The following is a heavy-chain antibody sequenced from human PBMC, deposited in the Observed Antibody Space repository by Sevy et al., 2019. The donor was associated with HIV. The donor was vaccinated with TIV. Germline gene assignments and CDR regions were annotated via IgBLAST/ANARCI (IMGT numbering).Heavy chain of an antibody. Sequence: GGSLRLSCIASGFTFRNYGIHWVRQAPGKGLDWVAVIGYDGRDKYYANSVKGRFTISRDNSKNTLFLQMNSLRVEDTAVYYCAKERGGSYFPYFYGMDVWGQGTAVTVSS. V-gene: IGHV3-30*18. CDR2: IGYDGRDK. CDR3: AKERGGSYFPYFYGMDV. CDR1: GFTFRNYG. J-gene: IGHJ6*02. D-gene: IGHD1-26*01.